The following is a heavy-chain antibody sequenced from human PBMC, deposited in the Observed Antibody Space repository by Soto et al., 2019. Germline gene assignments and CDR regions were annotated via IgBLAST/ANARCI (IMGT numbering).Heavy chain of an antibody. Sequence: SETLSLTCSIYSGSLSGYYWSWIRQPPGKGLEWIGEISQSGNTNYSPSLKSRVSISIDTSKKQFSLNLASVSAADTAVYYCARAPKVSGSSQTRPDFWGQGTLVTVSS. CDR2: ISQSGNT. V-gene: IGHV4-34*01. J-gene: IGHJ4*02. CDR3: ARAPKVSGSSQTRPDF. D-gene: IGHD6-6*01. CDR1: SGSLSGYY.